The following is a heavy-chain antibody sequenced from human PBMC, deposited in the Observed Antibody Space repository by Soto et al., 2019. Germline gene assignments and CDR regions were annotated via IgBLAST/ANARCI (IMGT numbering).Heavy chain of an antibody. V-gene: IGHV3-48*01. CDR3: ASLGGQQLVESIKYYDDSSGSGIDY. J-gene: IGHJ4*02. CDR1: GFPFSSYS. D-gene: IGHD3-22*01. CDR2: ISSSSSTI. Sequence: PGGSLRLSCAASGFPFSSYSMNWVRQAPGKGLEWVSYISSSSSTIYYADSVKGRFTISRDNAKNSLYLQMNSLRAEDTAVYHCASLGGQQLVESIKYYDDSSGSGIDYWGQGTLVTVSS.